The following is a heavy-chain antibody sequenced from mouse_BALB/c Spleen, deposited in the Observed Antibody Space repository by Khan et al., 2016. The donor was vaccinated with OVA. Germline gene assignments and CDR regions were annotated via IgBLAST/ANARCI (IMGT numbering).Heavy chain of an antibody. J-gene: IGHJ4*01. Sequence: LQESGPGLVAPSQSLSITCTVSGFSLSRYNIHWVRQPPGKGLEWLGMIWGGGGTDYNSTLKSRLSISKDNSKSQVFLKMNSLQTDDTAMYYCARAYYRYDGYYAMDYWVKEPQSPSPQ. CDR1: GFSLSRYN. D-gene: IGHD2-14*01. CDR3: ARAYYRYDGYYAMDY. V-gene: IGHV2-6-4*01. CDR2: IWGGGGT.